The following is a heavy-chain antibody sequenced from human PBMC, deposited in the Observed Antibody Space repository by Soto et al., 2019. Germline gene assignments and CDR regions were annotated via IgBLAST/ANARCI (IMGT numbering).Heavy chain of an antibody. J-gene: IGHJ4*02. Sequence: SETLSLTCAVYGGSFSGFYWSWIRQPPGKGLEWIGEINHSGSTNYNPSLKSRVTISADTSKNQFSLQLSSVTAADTAVYYCARDPSPGVATIRYWGQGTLVT. CDR2: INHSGST. V-gene: IGHV4-34*01. CDR3: ARDPSPGVATIRY. D-gene: IGHD5-12*01. CDR1: GGSFSGFY.